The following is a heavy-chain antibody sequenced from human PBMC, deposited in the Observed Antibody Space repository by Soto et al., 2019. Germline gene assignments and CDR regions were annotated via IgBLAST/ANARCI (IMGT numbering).Heavy chain of an antibody. Sequence: PGGSLRLSCAASGFTFSSYAMSWVRQAPGKGLEWVSAISGSGGSTYYADSVKGRFTISRDNSKNTLYLQMNSLRAEDTAVYYCANRFTYYYDSSGYSRSENWGQGTLVTVSS. CDR2: ISGSGGST. CDR1: GFTFSSYA. D-gene: IGHD3-22*01. J-gene: IGHJ4*02. CDR3: ANRFTYYYDSSGYSRSEN. V-gene: IGHV3-23*01.